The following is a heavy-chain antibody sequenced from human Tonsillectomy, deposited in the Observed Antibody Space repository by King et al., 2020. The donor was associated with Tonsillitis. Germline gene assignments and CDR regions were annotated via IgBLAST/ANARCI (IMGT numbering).Heavy chain of an antibody. CDR1: GGSISSRSYY. CDR3: ARRGDYYDRSGYLGAFDI. J-gene: IGHJ3*02. Sequence: QLQESGPGLVKPSETLSLICTVSGGSISSRSYYWGWIRQSPGKGLEWIGNIYYSGSTYYNPSLKSRVTISVDTSKNQFALNLSSVTAADTSVYYCARRGDYYDRSGYLGAFDIWGQGKKVTVSS. D-gene: IGHD3-22*01. V-gene: IGHV4-39*01. CDR2: IYYSGST.